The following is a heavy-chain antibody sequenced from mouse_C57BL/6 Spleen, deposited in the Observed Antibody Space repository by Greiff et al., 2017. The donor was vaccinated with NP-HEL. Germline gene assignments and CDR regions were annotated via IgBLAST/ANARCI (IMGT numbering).Heavy chain of an antibody. CDR1: GYAFSSSW. V-gene: IGHV1-82*01. Sequence: VKLMESGPELVKPGASVKISCKASGYAFSSSWMNWVKQRPGKGLEWIGRIYPGDGDTNYNGKFKGKATLTADKSSSTAYMQLSSLTSEDSAVYFCARGAQGGFAYWGQGTLVTVSA. CDR3: ARGAQGGFAY. J-gene: IGHJ3*01. CDR2: IYPGDGDT.